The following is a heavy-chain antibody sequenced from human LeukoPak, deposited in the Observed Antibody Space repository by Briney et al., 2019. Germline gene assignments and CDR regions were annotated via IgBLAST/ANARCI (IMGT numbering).Heavy chain of an antibody. V-gene: IGHV3-7*01. CDR3: ARGVTMVRGLINFDY. Sequence: DSVKGRFTISRDNAKNSLYLQMNSLRAEDTAVYYCARGVTMVRGLINFDYWGQGTLLTVSS. D-gene: IGHD3-10*01. J-gene: IGHJ4*02.